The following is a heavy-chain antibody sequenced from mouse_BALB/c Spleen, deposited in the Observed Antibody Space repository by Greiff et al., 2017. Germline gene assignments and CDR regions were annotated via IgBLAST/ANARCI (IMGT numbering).Heavy chain of an antibody. J-gene: IGHJ1*01. D-gene: IGHD1-1*01. CDR1: GYAFSSYW. Sequence: VQLQQSGAELVRPGSSVKISCKASGYAFSSYWMNWVKQRPGQGLEWIGQIYPGDGDTNYNGKFKGKATLTADKSSSTAYMQLSSLTSEDSAVYFCARPSTVVAKDWYFDVWGAGTTVTVSS. V-gene: IGHV1-80*01. CDR2: IYPGDGDT. CDR3: ARPSTVVAKDWYFDV.